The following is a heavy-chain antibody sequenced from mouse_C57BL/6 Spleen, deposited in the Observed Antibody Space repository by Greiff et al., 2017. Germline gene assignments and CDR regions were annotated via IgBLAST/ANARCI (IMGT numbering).Heavy chain of an antibody. CDR1: GYTFTDYE. Sequence: QVHVKQSGAELVRPGASVTLSCKASGYTFTDYEMHWVKQTPVHGLEWIGAIDPETGGTAYNQKFKGKAILTADKSSSTAYMELRSLTSEDSAVYYCTREGKSAWFAYWGQGTLVTVSA. CDR2: IDPETGGT. J-gene: IGHJ3*01. V-gene: IGHV1-15*01. D-gene: IGHD2-1*01. CDR3: TREGKSAWFAY.